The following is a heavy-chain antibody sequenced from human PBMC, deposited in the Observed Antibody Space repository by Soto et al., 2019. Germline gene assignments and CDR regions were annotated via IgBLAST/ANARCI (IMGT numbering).Heavy chain of an antibody. V-gene: IGHV1-69*02. CDR3: AASYGSGYRAFDY. Sequence: QVQQVQSGTEVKKPGSSVKVSCKASGDTFSFYTINWVRQAPGLGLEWVGRINPIVSMSNYAQKFQGRVSMTADKSTSTAYMELRSLRSDDTAMYFCAASYGSGYRAFDYWGQGALVIVSS. D-gene: IGHD3-10*01. CDR1: GDTFSFYT. J-gene: IGHJ4*02. CDR2: INPIVSMS.